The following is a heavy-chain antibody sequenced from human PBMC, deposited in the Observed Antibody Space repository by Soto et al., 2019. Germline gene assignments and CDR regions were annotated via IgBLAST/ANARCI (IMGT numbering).Heavy chain of an antibody. CDR1: GYTFSDNG. CDR3: ARDVAADWSLDY. V-gene: IGHV1-18*01. J-gene: IGHJ4*02. Sequence: ASVKVSCKPSGYTFSDNGITWVRQAPGQGLEGMGWIGVYNGNTDYAQKCQGRVSMATYTSTSTAYMELRSLGSKDTAVYYCARDVAADWSLDYWGQGTLVTVSS. D-gene: IGHD3-9*01. CDR2: IGVYNGNT.